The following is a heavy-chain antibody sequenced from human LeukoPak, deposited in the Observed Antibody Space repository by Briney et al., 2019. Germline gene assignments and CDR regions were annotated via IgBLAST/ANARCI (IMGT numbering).Heavy chain of an antibody. Sequence: PGGSLRLSCVASGFTFSRYGMHWVRQAPGKGLEWVAFIRYDGSNKYYADSVKGRFTFSRDNSKNTLYLQMNSLRAEDTAVYYCAKVSSSWDNDAFDIWGQGPMVTVSS. J-gene: IGHJ3*02. V-gene: IGHV3-30*02. CDR3: AKVSSSWDNDAFDI. CDR1: GFTFSRYG. D-gene: IGHD6-13*01. CDR2: IRYDGSNK.